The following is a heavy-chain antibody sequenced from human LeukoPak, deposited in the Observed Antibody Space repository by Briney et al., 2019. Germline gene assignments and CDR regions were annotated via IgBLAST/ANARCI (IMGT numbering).Heavy chain of an antibody. D-gene: IGHD2-2*01. CDR2: ISGSCGST. Sequence: PGGSLRLSCAASGFTFSSYAMSWGRQAPGKGLEWVSAISGSCGSTYYADSVKGRFTISRDNSKNTLYLQMNSLRAEDTAVYYCAKDPSRVVPAARLDYWGQGTLVTVSS. CDR3: AKDPSRVVPAARLDY. V-gene: IGHV3-23*01. J-gene: IGHJ4*02. CDR1: GFTFSSYA.